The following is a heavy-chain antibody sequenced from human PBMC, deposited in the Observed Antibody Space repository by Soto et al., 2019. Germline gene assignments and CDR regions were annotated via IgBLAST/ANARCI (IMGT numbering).Heavy chain of an antibody. D-gene: IGHD6-13*01. J-gene: IGHJ4*02. CDR1: GGSISSGGYY. CDR3: AREASTAAAPDY. Sequence: SETLSLTCTVSGGSISSGGYYWSWLRQHSGKGLEWIGSISYSGSTYYNPSLKSRVTISVDTSKNQFSLKLSSVTAADTAVYYCAREASTAAAPDYWGQGTLVTVSS. CDR2: ISYSGST. V-gene: IGHV4-31*03.